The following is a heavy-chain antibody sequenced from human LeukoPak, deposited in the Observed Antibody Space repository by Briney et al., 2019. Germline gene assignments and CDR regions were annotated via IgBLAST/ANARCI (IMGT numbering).Heavy chain of an antibody. D-gene: IGHD3-10*01. V-gene: IGHV1-46*01. CDR2: INPSGGST. J-gene: IGHJ4*02. CDR1: GYTFTSYY. Sequence: EASVKVSRKASGYTFTSYYMHWVRQAPGQGLEWMGIINPSGGSTSYAQKFQGRVTITRDTSASTAYMELSSLRSEDTAVYYCARGLFVLLWFGESLGGSSIVPGGDDYWGQGTLVTVSS. CDR3: ARGLFVLLWFGESLGGSSIVPGGDDY.